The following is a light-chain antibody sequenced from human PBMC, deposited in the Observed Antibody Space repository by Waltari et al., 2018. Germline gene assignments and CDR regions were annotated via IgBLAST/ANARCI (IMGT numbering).Light chain of an antibody. J-gene: IGKJ1*01. CDR1: QNLNSW. CDR2: KAS. CDR3: QQHSNYWT. V-gene: IGKV1-5*03. Sequence: IKTTQSPSTLSAHVGDRVTIACRASQNLNSWLAWDQQTPGKAPKLLIYKASSLESGVPSSCSGSGSGTEFTLTISILQPDDFATYYCQQHSNYWTFGQGTKVEIK.